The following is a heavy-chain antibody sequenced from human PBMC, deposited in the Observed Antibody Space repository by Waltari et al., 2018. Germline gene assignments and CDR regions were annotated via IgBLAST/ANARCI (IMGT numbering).Heavy chain of an antibody. CDR2: IRSSSSTT. D-gene: IGHD7-27*01. CDR3: ARDDNWGFDY. J-gene: IGHJ4*02. CDR1: GFTFSTYS. Sequence: EVQLVESGGGLVQPGGSLRLSCAASGFTFSTYSMHWVRQAPGKGLEWVSNIRSSSSTTDYVDSVKGRFTISRDNAKNSLYLQMNSLRTEDTAIYYCARDDNWGFDYWGQGTLVTVSS. V-gene: IGHV3-48*04.